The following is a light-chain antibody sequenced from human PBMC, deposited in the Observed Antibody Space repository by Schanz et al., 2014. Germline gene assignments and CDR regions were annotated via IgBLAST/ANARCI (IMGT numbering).Light chain of an antibody. Sequence: QSALTQPPSASGSPGQSVTISCSGTSSDVGGYNYVSWYEQRPGKAPKRMIYEVYKRPSGVSDRFSGSKSGNTASLTISGLQAEDEADYYCCSYAGSINLGVFGGGTKLTVL. CDR1: SSDVGGYNY. J-gene: IGLJ2*01. V-gene: IGLV2-8*01. CDR3: CSYAGSINLGV. CDR2: EVY.